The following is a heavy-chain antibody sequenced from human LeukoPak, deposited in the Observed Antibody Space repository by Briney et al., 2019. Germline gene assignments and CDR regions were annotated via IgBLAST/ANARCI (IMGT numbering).Heavy chain of an antibody. Sequence: ASVKVSCKASGYTFTSYNIHWVRQAPGQGLEWMGIIFSSGGTTQYAQKFQGRVTMTRDTSTNTVYMEVSSLTSDDTAVYYCATEFPVTYNFDYWGQGTLATVSS. CDR2: IFSSGGTT. V-gene: IGHV1-46*01. CDR3: ATEFPVTYNFDY. J-gene: IGHJ4*02. D-gene: IGHD2-21*02. CDR1: GYTFTSYN.